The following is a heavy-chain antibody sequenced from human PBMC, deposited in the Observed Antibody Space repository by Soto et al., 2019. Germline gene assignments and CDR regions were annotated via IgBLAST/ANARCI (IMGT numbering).Heavy chain of an antibody. CDR2: ISGSGGST. CDR1: GFTFSSYA. V-gene: IGHV3-23*01. CDR3: AKEILWFGTHRDAFDI. D-gene: IGHD3-10*01. J-gene: IGHJ3*02. Sequence: EVQLLESGGGLVQPGGSLRLSCAASGFTFSSYAMSWVRQAPGKGLEWVSAISGSGGSTYYADSVKGRFTISRDNSKNTLYLQMNSLRAEDTAVYYCAKEILWFGTHRDAFDIWGQGTMVTVSS.